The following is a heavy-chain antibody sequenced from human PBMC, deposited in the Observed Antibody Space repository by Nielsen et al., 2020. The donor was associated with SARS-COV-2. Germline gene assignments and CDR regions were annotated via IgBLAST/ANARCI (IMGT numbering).Heavy chain of an antibody. V-gene: IGHV3-73*01. Sequence: GGSLRLSCAASGFTFSGSAMHWVRQASGKGLEWVGRIRSKANSYATAYAASVKGRFTISRDDSKNTAYLQMNSLKTEDTAVYYCTRGVAGMNGMDVWGQGTTVTVSS. CDR1: GFTFSGSA. D-gene: IGHD6-19*01. CDR3: TRGVAGMNGMDV. J-gene: IGHJ6*02. CDR2: IRSKANSYAT.